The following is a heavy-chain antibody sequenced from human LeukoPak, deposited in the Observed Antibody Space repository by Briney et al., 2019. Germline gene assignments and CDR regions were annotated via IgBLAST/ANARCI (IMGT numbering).Heavy chain of an antibody. Sequence: GGSLRLSCAASGFTLSNHWMHWVRQAPGKGLVWVSRISGDEIWTSYADSVKGRFIISRDNAKDTLYLRMNSLRTEDTAVYYCAREYNSGPKQTDAFDIWGQGTMVTVSS. CDR1: GFTLSNHW. CDR2: ISGDEIWT. J-gene: IGHJ3*02. V-gene: IGHV3-74*01. CDR3: AREYNSGPKQTDAFDI. D-gene: IGHD3-22*01.